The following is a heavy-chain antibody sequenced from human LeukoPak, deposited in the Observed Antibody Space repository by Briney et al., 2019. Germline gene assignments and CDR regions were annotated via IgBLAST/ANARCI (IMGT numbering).Heavy chain of an antibody. J-gene: IGHJ4*02. D-gene: IGHD3-22*01. Sequence: ASVKVSCKASGYTFTGCYMHWVRQAPGQGLEWMGWINPNSGGTNYAQKFQGRVTMTRDTSISTAYMELSRLRSDDTAVYYCARQTYYYDSSLDYWGQGTLVTVSS. CDR3: ARQTYYYDSSLDY. CDR1: GYTFTGCY. V-gene: IGHV1-2*02. CDR2: INPNSGGT.